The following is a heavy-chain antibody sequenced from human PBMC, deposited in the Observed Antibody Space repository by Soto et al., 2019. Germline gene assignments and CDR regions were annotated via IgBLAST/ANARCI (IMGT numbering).Heavy chain of an antibody. CDR3: AKGGATILDY. CDR1: GFTFSNYG. V-gene: IGHV3-30*18. Sequence: QVRLVESGGGVVQPGRSLRLSCAASGFTFSNYGMHWVRQAPGKGLEWVAVISYDGSNTYYADSVKGRFAISRNNSNNTLYLQMNSLRPEDTAVYFCAKGGATILDYWGQGTLVTVSS. CDR2: ISYDGSNT. D-gene: IGHD1-26*01. J-gene: IGHJ4*02.